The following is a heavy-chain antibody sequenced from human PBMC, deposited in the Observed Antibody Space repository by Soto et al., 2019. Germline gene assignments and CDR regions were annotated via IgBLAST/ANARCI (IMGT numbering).Heavy chain of an antibody. CDR1: GFTFSSYG. Sequence: GGSLRLSCAASGFTFSSYGMHRVRQAPGKGLEWVAVISYDGSNKYYADSVKGRFTISRDNSKNTLYLQMNSLRAEDTAVYYCAKAGNYDFWSGYYSSPTGYFDYWGQGTLVTVSS. CDR3: AKAGNYDFWSGYYSSPTGYFDY. V-gene: IGHV3-30*18. D-gene: IGHD3-3*01. CDR2: ISYDGSNK. J-gene: IGHJ4*02.